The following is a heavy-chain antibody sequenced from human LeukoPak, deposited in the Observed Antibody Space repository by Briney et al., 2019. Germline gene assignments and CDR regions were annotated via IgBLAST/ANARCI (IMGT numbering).Heavy chain of an antibody. CDR2: IYYSGST. V-gene: IGHV4-59*01. J-gene: IGHJ5*02. CDR1: GGSISSYY. CDR3: AREGPDNWFDP. Sequence: SETLSLTCTVSGGSISSYYWSWIRQPPGKGLEWIGYIYYSGSTNYNPSLKRRVTISVDTSKKQFSLKQSFVTAADTAVYYCAREGPDNWFDPWGQGTLVTVSS.